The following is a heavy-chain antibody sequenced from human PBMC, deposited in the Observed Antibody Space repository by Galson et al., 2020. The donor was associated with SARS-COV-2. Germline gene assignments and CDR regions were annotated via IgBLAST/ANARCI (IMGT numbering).Heavy chain of an antibody. D-gene: IGHD5-12*01. J-gene: IGHJ5*02. Sequence: SQASETLSLTCAVYGGSFFSAYYWSWVRQSPEKGLEWIAEIDHSGSATYNPSLKSRVTISVDKSKNQFSLRLTSLTAADTAVYYCARVQVANSDLSSTWGQGTLVTVSS. CDR1: GGSFFSAYY. CDR3: ARVQVANSDLSST. CDR2: IDHSGSA. V-gene: IGHV4-34*01.